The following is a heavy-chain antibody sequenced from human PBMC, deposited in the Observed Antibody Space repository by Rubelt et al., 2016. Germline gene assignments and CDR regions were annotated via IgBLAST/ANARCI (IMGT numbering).Heavy chain of an antibody. CDR3: AKARDSSAYYRFDY. CDR1: GFTFSSYA. CDR2: ISGSGGST. D-gene: IGHD3-22*01. V-gene: IGHV3-23*04. Sequence: VQLVESGGGVVQPGRSLRLSCAASGFTFSSYAMHWVRQAPGKGLEWVSAISGSGGSTYYADSVKGRFTISRDNSKNTLYLQMNSLRAEDTAVFYCAKARDSSAYYRFDYWGQGTLVTVSS. J-gene: IGHJ4*02.